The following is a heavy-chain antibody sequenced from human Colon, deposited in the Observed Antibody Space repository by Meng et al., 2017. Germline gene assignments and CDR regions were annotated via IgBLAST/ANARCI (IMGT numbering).Heavy chain of an antibody. Sequence: QVQRQQGGSGLLKPSGTLSLTCAVYGGSFSGYYWSWIRQPPGKGLEWIGEINHSGSTNYNPSLKSRVTISVDTSKNQFSLKLSSVTAADTAVYYCARRVRGVISWFDPWGQGTLVTLSS. V-gene: IGHV4-34*01. D-gene: IGHD3-10*01. J-gene: IGHJ5*02. CDR2: INHSGST. CDR3: ARRVRGVISWFDP. CDR1: GGSFSGYY.